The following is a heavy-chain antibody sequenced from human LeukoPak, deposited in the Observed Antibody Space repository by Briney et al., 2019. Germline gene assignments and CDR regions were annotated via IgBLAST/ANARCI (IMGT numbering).Heavy chain of an antibody. V-gene: IGHV4-39*01. CDR1: GGSISSSSYY. D-gene: IGHD3-10*01. Sequence: SETLSLTCTVSGGSISSSSYYWGWIRQPPGKGLEWIGEINHSGSTNYNPSLKSRVTISVDTSKNQFSLKLSSVTAADTAVYYCARQAWAYGSGSYYYYYMDVWGKGTTVTISS. J-gene: IGHJ6*03. CDR2: INHSGST. CDR3: ARQAWAYGSGSYYYYYMDV.